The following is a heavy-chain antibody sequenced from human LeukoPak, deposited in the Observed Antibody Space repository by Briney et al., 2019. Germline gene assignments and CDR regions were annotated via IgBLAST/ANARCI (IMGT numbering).Heavy chain of an antibody. CDR2: ISGSGGST. J-gene: IGHJ4*02. Sequence: GGSLRLSCAASGFTFSSYAMSWVRQAPGKGLEWVSAISGSGGSTYYADSVKGRFTISRDNSKNTLYLQMNSLRAEDTAVYYCAKDLRYYGSGRPYMDFDYWGQGTLVTVSS. V-gene: IGHV3-23*01. CDR3: AKDLRYYGSGRPYMDFDY. D-gene: IGHD3-10*01. CDR1: GFTFSSYA.